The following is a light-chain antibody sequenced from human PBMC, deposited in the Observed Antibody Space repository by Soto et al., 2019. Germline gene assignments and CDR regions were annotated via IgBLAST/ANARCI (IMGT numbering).Light chain of an antibody. J-gene: IGLJ3*02. CDR2: AVN. V-gene: IGLV2-11*01. CDR1: SSDVGGYNY. CDR3: CSYAGSYTWV. Sequence: QSALTQPRSLSGSPGQSVTISCTGTSSDVGGYNYVSWYQQHPGKAPKLLIYAVNMLPSGVPDRFSGSKSGNTASLTISGLQDEDEADYSCCSYAGSYTWVFGGGTKLTVL.